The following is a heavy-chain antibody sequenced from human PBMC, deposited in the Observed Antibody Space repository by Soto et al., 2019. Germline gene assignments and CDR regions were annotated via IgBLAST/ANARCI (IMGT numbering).Heavy chain of an antibody. Sequence: QVQLVQSGAEVKKPGSSVKVSCKASGGTFSSYAISWVRQAPGQGLEWMGGIIPIFGTANYAQKFQGRVTXTANGXPSTAYMERSXXRXEDXAVYSCARGPTPSGWQWLVRTPEWVNFYYYYGMAVWGQGTTVTVSS. CDR3: ARGPTPSGWQWLVRTPEWVNFYYYYGMAV. J-gene: IGHJ6*02. D-gene: IGHD6-19*01. CDR1: GGTFSSYA. V-gene: IGHV1-69*12. CDR2: IIPIFGTA.